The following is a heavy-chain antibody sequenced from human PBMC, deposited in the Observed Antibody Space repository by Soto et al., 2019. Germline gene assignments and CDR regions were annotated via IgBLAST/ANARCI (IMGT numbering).Heavy chain of an antibody. Sequence: GGSLRLSCAASGFTFSSYEMNWVRQAPGKGLEWVSYISSSGSTIYYADSVKGRFTISRDNAKDSLYLQMNSLRVEDTAVYYCARVSRRNTFDVWGQGTMVTVSS. V-gene: IGHV3-48*03. CDR1: GFTFSSYE. J-gene: IGHJ3*01. CDR2: ISSSGSTI. CDR3: ARVSRRNTFDV.